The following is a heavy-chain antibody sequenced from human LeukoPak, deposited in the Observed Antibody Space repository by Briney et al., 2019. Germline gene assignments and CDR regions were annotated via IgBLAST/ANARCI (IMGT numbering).Heavy chain of an antibody. J-gene: IGHJ6*02. D-gene: IGHD3-10*01. CDR2: IYPGDSDT. CDR1: GYSFTSYW. Sequence: GESLKISCKGSGYSFTSYWIGCVRQMPGKGLEWMGIIYPGDSDTRYSPSFQGQVTISVDKSISTAYLQWSSLKASDTAMYYCATRSGTSPVGYYGMDVWGQGTLVTVSS. CDR3: ATRSGTSPVGYYGMDV. V-gene: IGHV5-51*01.